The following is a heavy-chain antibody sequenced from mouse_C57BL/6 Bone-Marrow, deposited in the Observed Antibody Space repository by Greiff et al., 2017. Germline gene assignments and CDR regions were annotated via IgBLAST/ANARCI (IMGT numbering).Heavy chain of an antibody. Sequence: QVQLKQPGAELVKPGASVKMSCKASGYTFTSYWITWVKQRPGQGLEWIGDIYPGSGSTNYNEKFKDKATLTADKSSSTVYMELSRLTSEDSAVYFCARHEDGYDEKPGFAYWGQGTLVTVSA. J-gene: IGHJ3*01. D-gene: IGHD2-2*01. V-gene: IGHV1-55*01. CDR3: ARHEDGYDEKPGFAY. CDR1: GYTFTSYW. CDR2: IYPGSGST.